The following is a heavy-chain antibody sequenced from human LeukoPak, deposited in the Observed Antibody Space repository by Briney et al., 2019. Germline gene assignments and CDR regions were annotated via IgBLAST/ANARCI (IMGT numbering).Heavy chain of an antibody. D-gene: IGHD1-26*01. CDR3: ARGPGSYSFDY. Sequence: PGGSLRLSCAASGFTFSSYWMSWVRQAPGRGLEWVSYISGSYSTIYYADSVKGRFTISRDNAKNSLYLQMNSLRAEDTAVYYCARGPGSYSFDYWGQGTLVTVFS. CDR1: GFTFSSYW. J-gene: IGHJ4*02. V-gene: IGHV3-48*04. CDR2: ISGSYSTI.